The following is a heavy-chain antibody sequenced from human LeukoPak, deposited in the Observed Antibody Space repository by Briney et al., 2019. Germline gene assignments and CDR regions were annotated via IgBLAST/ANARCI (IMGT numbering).Heavy chain of an antibody. CDR1: GFTFSSYA. J-gene: IGHJ4*02. CDR2: ISSSGSTI. Sequence: PGGSLRLSCAASGFTFSSYAMNWVRQAPGKGLEWVSYISSSGSTIYYVDSVKGRFTISRDNAKNSLYLQMNSLRAEDTAVYYCARDPNYYDSLDFDYWGQGTLVTVSS. V-gene: IGHV3-48*03. CDR3: ARDPNYYDSLDFDY. D-gene: IGHD3-22*01.